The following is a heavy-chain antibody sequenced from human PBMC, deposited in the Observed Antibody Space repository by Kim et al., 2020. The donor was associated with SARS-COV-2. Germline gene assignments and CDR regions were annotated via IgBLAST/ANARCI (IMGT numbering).Heavy chain of an antibody. CDR1: GGSISSYY. J-gene: IGHJ4*02. V-gene: IGHV4-59*01. CDR3: ARYQGFVGSYFGVDY. D-gene: IGHD1-26*01. CDR2: IYYSGST. Sequence: SETLSLTCTVSGGSISSYYWSWIRQPPGKGLEWIGYIYYSGSTNYNPSLKSRVTISVDTSKNQFSLKLSSVTAADTAVYCCARYQGFVGSYFGVDYWGQGTLVTVSS.